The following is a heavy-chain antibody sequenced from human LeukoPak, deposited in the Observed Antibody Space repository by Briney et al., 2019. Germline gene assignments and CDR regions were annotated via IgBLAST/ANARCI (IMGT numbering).Heavy chain of an antibody. J-gene: IGHJ3*02. CDR1: GGSISSGDYY. CDR3: ARGGCSGGSCYPFLDALDI. V-gene: IGHV4-30-4*08. D-gene: IGHD2-15*01. Sequence: SQALSLTCTVSGGSISSGDYYWSWIRQPPGKGLEWIGYIYYSGSTYYNPSLKSRVTISVDTSKNQFSLKLSSVTAADTAVYYCARGGCSGGSCYPFLDALDISGQGTMVTVSS. CDR2: IYYSGST.